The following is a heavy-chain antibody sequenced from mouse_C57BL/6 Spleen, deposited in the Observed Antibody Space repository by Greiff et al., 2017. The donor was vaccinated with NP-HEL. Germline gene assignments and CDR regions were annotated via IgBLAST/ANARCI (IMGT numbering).Heavy chain of an antibody. V-gene: IGHV1-55*01. CDR2: IYPGSGST. CDR3: ARSLYYSNYPYAMDY. J-gene: IGHJ4*01. Sequence: QVQLKQPGAELVKPGASVKMSCKASGYTFTSYWITWVKQRPGQGLEWIGDIYPGSGSTNYNEKFKSKATLTVDTSSSTAYMQLSSLTSEDSAVYYCARSLYYSNYPYAMDYWGQGTSVTVSS. D-gene: IGHD2-5*01. CDR1: GYTFTSYW.